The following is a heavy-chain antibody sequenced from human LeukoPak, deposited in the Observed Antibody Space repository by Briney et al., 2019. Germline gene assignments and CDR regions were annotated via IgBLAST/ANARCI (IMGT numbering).Heavy chain of an antibody. Sequence: GRSLRLSCAASGFTFSSYGMHWVRQAPGKGLEWVAVIWYDGSNKYYADSVKGRFTISRDNSKNTLYLQMNSLRAEDTAVYYCARPNLTGYQGGYYYYMDVWGKGTTVTVSS. V-gene: IGHV3-33*01. D-gene: IGHD3-9*01. CDR3: ARPNLTGYQGGYYYYMDV. CDR2: IWYDGSNK. CDR1: GFTFSSYG. J-gene: IGHJ6*03.